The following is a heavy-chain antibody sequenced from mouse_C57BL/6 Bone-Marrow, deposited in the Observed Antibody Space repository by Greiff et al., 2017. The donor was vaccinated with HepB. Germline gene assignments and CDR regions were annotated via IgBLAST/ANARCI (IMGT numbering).Heavy chain of an antibody. CDR3: ARHEGGTTVVAPGYFDY. J-gene: IGHJ2*01. D-gene: IGHD1-1*01. CDR1: GFSLTSYG. CDR2: IWSDGST. Sequence: VQLVESGPGLVAPSQSLSITCTVSGFSLTSYGVHWVRQPPGKGLEWLVVIWSDGSTTYNSALKSRLSISKDNSKSQVILEMNSLRTDDTAMYYCARHEGGTTVVAPGYFDYWGQGTTLTVSS. V-gene: IGHV2-6-1*01.